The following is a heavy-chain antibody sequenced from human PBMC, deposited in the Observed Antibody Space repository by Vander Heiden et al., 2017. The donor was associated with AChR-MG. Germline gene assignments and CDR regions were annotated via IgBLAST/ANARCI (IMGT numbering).Heavy chain of an antibody. V-gene: IGHV3-21*01. Sequence: EVQLVESGGGLVKPGGSLRLSCAASGFTFSSYSMNWVRQAPGKGLEWVSSISSSSSYIYYADSVKGRFTISRDNAKNSLYLQMNSLRAEDTAVYYCARDTTIFGVVITRPMYYFDYWGQGTLVTVSS. CDR3: ARDTTIFGVVITRPMYYFDY. CDR1: GFTFSSYS. J-gene: IGHJ4*02. D-gene: IGHD3-3*01. CDR2: ISSSSSYI.